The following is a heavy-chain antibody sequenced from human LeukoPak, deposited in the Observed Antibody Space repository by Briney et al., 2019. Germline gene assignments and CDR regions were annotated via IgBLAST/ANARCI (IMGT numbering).Heavy chain of an antibody. D-gene: IGHD5-24*01. CDR2: INWNGGST. V-gene: IGHV3-20*04. CDR3: ARARDGYNSDFDY. J-gene: IGHJ4*02. CDR1: GFTFDDYG. Sequence: GGSVRLSCAASGFTFDDYGMSWVRQAPGKGLEWVSGINWNGGSTGYADSVKGRFTISRDNAKNSLYLQMNSRRAEDTAVYYCARARDGYNSDFDYWGQGTLVTVSS.